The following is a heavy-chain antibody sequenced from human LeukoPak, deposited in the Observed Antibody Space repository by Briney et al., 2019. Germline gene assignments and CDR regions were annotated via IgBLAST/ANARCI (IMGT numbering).Heavy chain of an antibody. CDR3: AKDFYSQDYYDGSSPVGY. CDR1: GFTFGDYA. Sequence: GRSLRLSCTASGFTFGDYAMSWFRQAPGKGLEWVSAISGSGGSTYYADSVKGRFTISRDNSKNTLYLQMNSLRAEDTAVYYCAKDFYSQDYYDGSSPVGYWGQGTLVTVSS. V-gene: IGHV3-23*01. CDR2: ISGSGGST. J-gene: IGHJ4*02. D-gene: IGHD3-22*01.